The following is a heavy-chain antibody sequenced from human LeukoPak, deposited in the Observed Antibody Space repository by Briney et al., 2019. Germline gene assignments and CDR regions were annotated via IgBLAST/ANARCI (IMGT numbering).Heavy chain of an antibody. CDR1: GGSISSSSYY. CDR2: IYYSGST. J-gene: IGHJ5*02. D-gene: IGHD6-13*01. Sequence: SETLSLTCTVSGGSISSSSYYWGWIRQPPGKGLEWIGSIYYSGSTYYNPSLKSRVTISVDTSKNQFSLKLSSVTAADTGVYYCAGETQTAAAGTYNWFDPWGQGTLVTVSS. V-gene: IGHV4-39*01. CDR3: AGETQTAAAGTYNWFDP.